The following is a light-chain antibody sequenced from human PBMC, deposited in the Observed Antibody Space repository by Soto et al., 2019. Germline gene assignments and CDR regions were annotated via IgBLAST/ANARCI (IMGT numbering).Light chain of an antibody. CDR3: QQANSFPGT. CDR1: QHISTW. CDR2: AAS. Sequence: DIQMTQSPSSVSASVGDRVTITCRASQHISTWLTRYQQKPGKAPKLLIYAASILQSGVPSRFSGSGSGTDFTLTISGLQPEDLATYYCQQANSFPGTFGGGTKVDIK. J-gene: IGKJ4*01. V-gene: IGKV1-12*01.